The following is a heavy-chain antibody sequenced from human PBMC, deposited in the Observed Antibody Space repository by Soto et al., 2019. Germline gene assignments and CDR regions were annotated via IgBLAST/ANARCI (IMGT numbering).Heavy chain of an antibody. J-gene: IGHJ5*02. CDR2: VSGPGEST. CDR3: AKRGMYYYGSWPSDA. CDR1: GFTFSNFA. D-gene: IGHD3-10*01. V-gene: IGHV3-23*01. Sequence: EVQVLESGGGLVQPGGSLRLSCAASGFTFSNFAMNWVRQAPGQRPEWVAAVSGPGESTYYAESVRGRFTISRDNSKNTVSLQMNSLRPEDTAVYFCAKRGMYYYGSWPSDAWGPGTLVVVSS.